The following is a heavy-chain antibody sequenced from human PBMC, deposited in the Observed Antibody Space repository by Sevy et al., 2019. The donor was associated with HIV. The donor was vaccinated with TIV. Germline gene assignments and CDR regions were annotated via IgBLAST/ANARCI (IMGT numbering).Heavy chain of an antibody. J-gene: IGHJ6*03. CDR3: TRRGDGYKDYYYYYSMDV. V-gene: IGHV3-49*03. D-gene: IGHD5-12*01. Sequence: GGSLRLSCTASGFTFGDYAMSWFRQAPGKGLEWVGFIRSKAYGGTTEYAASVKGRFTIPRNNSKSIAYLQMNSLKTEDRAEYYCTRRGDGYKDYYYYYSMDVWGKGTTVTVSS. CDR2: IRSKAYGGTT. CDR1: GFTFGDYA.